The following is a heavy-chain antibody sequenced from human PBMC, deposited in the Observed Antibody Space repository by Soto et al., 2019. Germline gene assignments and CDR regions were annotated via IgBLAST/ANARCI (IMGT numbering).Heavy chain of an antibody. Sequence: SVKVSCKASGGTFSSYAISWVRPAPGQGLEWMGGIIPIFGTANYAQRFQGRVTISADESTSTAYMELSSLRSEDTAVYYCAKFAPPPSYSISWLLSGLDSWGQGTRVTVSS. CDR1: GGTFSSYA. J-gene: IGHJ4*02. D-gene: IGHD6-13*01. CDR3: AKFAPPPSYSISWLLSGLDS. V-gene: IGHV1-69*13. CDR2: IIPIFGTA.